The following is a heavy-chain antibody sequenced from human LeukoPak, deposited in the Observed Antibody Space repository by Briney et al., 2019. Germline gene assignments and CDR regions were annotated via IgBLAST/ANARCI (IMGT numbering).Heavy chain of an antibody. CDR1: GGSISSSNW. J-gene: IGHJ5*02. CDR2: IYHSGST. CDR3: ARDESSCSGGSCYSDFGRWFDP. V-gene: IGHV4-4*02. Sequence: SETLSLTCAVSGGSISSSNWWSWVRQPPGKGLEWIGEIYHSGSTNYNPSLKSRVTISVDKSKNQFSLKLSSVTAADTAVYYCARDESSCSGGSCYSDFGRWFDPWGQGTLVTVSS. D-gene: IGHD2-15*01.